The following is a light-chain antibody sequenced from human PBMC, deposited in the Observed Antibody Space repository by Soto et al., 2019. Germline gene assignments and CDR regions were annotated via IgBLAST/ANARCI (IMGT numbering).Light chain of an antibody. CDR1: TSNIGSNF. CDR3: AAWDDSLSAWV. CDR2: RDD. V-gene: IGLV1-47*01. J-gene: IGLJ3*02. Sequence: QSVLTQPPSTSGTPGQRVTISCSGRTSNIGSNFVYWYQQLPGTAPKLLSYRDDQRPSGVPDRFSGSKSGTSASLAISGLRSEDEDDYYCAAWDDSLSAWVFGGGTKVTVL.